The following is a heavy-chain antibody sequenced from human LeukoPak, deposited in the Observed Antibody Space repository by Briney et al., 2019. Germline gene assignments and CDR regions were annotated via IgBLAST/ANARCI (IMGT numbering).Heavy chain of an antibody. D-gene: IGHD6-13*01. Sequence: GGSLRLSCAASGFTFSSYSVNWVRQAPGKGLEWVAVISYDGSNKYYADSVKGRFTISRDNAKNSLYLQMNSLRAEDTAVYYCTRVRIFSSSWFYWGQGTLVTVSS. J-gene: IGHJ4*02. V-gene: IGHV3-30*03. CDR1: GFTFSSYS. CDR2: ISYDGSNK. CDR3: TRVRIFSSSWFY.